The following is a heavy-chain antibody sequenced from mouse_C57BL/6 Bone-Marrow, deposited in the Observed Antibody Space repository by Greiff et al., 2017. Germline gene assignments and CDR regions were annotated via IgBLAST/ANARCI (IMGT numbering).Heavy chain of an antibody. Sequence: VQLKQSGAELARPGASVKLSCKASGYTFTSYGISWVKQRTGQGLEWIGEIYPRSGNTYYNEKFKGKATLTADKSSSTAYMELRSLTSEDSAVYFCARAPLYYYGLYWGQGTTLTVSS. J-gene: IGHJ2*01. D-gene: IGHD1-1*01. V-gene: IGHV1-81*01. CDR1: GYTFTSYG. CDR2: IYPRSGNT. CDR3: ARAPLYYYGLY.